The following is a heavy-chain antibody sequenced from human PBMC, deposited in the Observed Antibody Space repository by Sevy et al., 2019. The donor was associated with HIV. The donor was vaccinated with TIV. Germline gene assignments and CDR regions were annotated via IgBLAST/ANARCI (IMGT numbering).Heavy chain of an antibody. V-gene: IGHV3-21*01. Sequence: GGSLRLSCAASGFTFSSYSMNWVRQAPGKGLEWVSSISSSSSYIYYADSVKGRFTISRDNAKNSLYLQMNSLRAEDTAVYYCARDGTGAGDYCMDFWGQGTTVTVSS. CDR1: GFTFSSYS. CDR2: ISSSSSYI. CDR3: ARDGTGAGDYCMDF. J-gene: IGHJ6*02. D-gene: IGHD1-26*01.